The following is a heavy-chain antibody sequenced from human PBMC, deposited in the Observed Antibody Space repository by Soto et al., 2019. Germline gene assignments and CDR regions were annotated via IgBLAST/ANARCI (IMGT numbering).Heavy chain of an antibody. CDR3: AKGAVAGTPTSYYYYGMDV. D-gene: IGHD6-19*01. Sequence: QVQLLQSGAEVKKPGSLVRVSCEASVGTFRTYAISWVRQAPGQGLEWMGGIIPIFGTVNYAQKFQGSVTITADESTTTVYLDLRSLRSEDTVVYYCAKGAVAGTPTSYYYYGMDVWGQGTTVTVSS. V-gene: IGHV1-69*12. CDR2: IIPIFGTV. CDR1: VGTFRTYA. J-gene: IGHJ6*02.